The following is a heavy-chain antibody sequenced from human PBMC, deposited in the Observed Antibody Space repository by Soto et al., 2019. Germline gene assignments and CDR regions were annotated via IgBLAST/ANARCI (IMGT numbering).Heavy chain of an antibody. CDR1: GYTFTNYY. CDR2: INPSGGST. V-gene: IGHV1-46*01. D-gene: IGHD6-19*01. J-gene: IGHJ4*02. Sequence: QVQLVQSGAEVKKPGASVKVSCKASGYTFTNYYIHWVRQAPGQGLEWMGMINPSGGSTSYTRKFQGRVTLTRDTSTSTVYMELSSLRSEHTAVYYCARESQSSGWSWFDYWGQGTLVTVSS. CDR3: ARESQSSGWSWFDY.